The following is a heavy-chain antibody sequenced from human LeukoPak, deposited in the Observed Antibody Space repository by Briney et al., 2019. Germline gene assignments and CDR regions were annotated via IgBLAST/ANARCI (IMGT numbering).Heavy chain of an antibody. CDR1: GFTFSSYG. CDR2: ISGSDDST. J-gene: IGHJ5*02. V-gene: IGHV3-23*01. Sequence: GGSLRLSCAASGFTFSSYGMNWVRQAPGKGLEWVSTISGSDDSTYYAGSVKGRFTISRDNSKNMLYLHMNSLRAEDTAIYYCAKDQYIAVVVIASGFDPWGQGTLVTVSS. CDR3: AKDQYIAVVVIASGFDP. D-gene: IGHD2-21*01.